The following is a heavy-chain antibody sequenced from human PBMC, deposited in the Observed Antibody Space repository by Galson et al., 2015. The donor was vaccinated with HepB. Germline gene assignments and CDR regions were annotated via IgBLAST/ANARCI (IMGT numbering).Heavy chain of an antibody. CDR2: IDPSDSYT. Sequence: QSGAEVKKPGESLRISCKGSGYSFTSYWISWVRQMPGKGLEWMGRIDPSDSYTNYSPSFQGHVTISADKSISTAYLQWNSLKASDTAMYYCARLHYDILTGYYYFDYWGQGTLVTVSS. D-gene: IGHD3-9*01. CDR3: ARLHYDILTGYYYFDY. V-gene: IGHV5-10-1*01. CDR1: GYSFTSYW. J-gene: IGHJ4*02.